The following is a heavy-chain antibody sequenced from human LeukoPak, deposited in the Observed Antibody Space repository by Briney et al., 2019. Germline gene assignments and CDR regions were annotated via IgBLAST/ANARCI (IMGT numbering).Heavy chain of an antibody. CDR1: GFTFSGSA. Sequence: PGGSLKLSCAASGFTFSGSAMHWVRQASGKGLEWVGRIRSKANSYATAYAASVKGRFTISRDDSKNTAYLQMNSLKTEDTAAYYCTRHVYDFWSGYYSDDYWGQGTLVTVSS. V-gene: IGHV3-73*01. CDR2: IRSKANSYAT. CDR3: TRHVYDFWSGYYSDDY. J-gene: IGHJ4*02. D-gene: IGHD3-3*01.